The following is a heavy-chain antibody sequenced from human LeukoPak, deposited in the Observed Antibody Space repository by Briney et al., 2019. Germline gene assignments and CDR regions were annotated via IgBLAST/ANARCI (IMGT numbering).Heavy chain of an antibody. CDR3: ARRSRKQWLGKFDY. CDR1: GGSFSGYY. J-gene: IGHJ4*02. D-gene: IGHD6-19*01. Sequence: PSETLSLTCAVYGGSFSGYYWSWIRQPPGKGLEWIGEINHSGSTKYNPSLKSRVTISVDTSKNQFSLKLSSVTAADTAVYYCARRSRKQWLGKFDYWGQGTLVTVSS. CDR2: INHSGST. V-gene: IGHV4-34*01.